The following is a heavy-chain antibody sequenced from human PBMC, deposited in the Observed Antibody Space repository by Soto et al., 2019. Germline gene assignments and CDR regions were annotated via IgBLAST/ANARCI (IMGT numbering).Heavy chain of an antibody. CDR2: IIPIFGTA. CDR1: GGTFSSYA. J-gene: IGHJ6*02. CDR3: ARENRLREYCSGGSCAYYYYGMDV. V-gene: IGHV1-69*06. D-gene: IGHD2-15*01. Sequence: SVKVSCKASGGTFSSYAISWVRQAPGQGLEWMGGIIPIFGTANYAQKFQGRVTITADKSTSTAHMELSSLRSEDTAVYYCARENRLREYCSGGSCAYYYYGMDVWGQGTTVTVSS.